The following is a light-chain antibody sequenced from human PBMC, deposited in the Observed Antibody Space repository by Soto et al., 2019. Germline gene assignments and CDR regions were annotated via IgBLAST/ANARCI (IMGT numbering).Light chain of an antibody. CDR2: EVT. J-gene: IGLJ1*01. V-gene: IGLV2-14*01. CDR1: SSDVGIYNY. CDR3: SSYTTSSTRV. Sequence: QSALTQPASVSGSSGRSIAISCTGSSSDVGIYNYVSWYQQHPGKVPKLIIYEVTSRPSGVSIRFSGSKSGNTASLTISGLQPEDGADYYCSSYTTSSTRVSGTGTKVTVL.